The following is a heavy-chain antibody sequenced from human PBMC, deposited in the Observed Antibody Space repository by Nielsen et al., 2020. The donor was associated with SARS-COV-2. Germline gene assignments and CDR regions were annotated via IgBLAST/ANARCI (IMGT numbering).Heavy chain of an antibody. J-gene: IGHJ4*02. CDR3: ARQNPYTAVAGTPLGY. Sequence: SETLSLTCTVSGGSISSSSYFWGWIRQPPGKGLEWIGSIYYSGSTYYNPSLKGRVTISVDTSKNQFSLKLSSVTAADTAVYYCARQNPYTAVAGTPLGYWGQGTLVTVSS. CDR1: GGSISSSSYF. CDR2: IYYSGST. D-gene: IGHD6-19*01. V-gene: IGHV4-39*01.